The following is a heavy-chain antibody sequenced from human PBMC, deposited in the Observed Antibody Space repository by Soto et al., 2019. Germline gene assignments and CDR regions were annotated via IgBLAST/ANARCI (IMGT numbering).Heavy chain of an antibody. J-gene: IGHJ6*02. CDR1: GGSIGSGDYS. CDR3: ARVGALGDYYGLDV. CDR2: VYQSGST. D-gene: IGHD3-16*01. V-gene: IGHV4-30-2*01. Sequence: PSETLSLTCGVSGGSIGSGDYSWSWIRQPPGKGLEWIGYVYQSGSTYYNPSLKSRVTISVDRSKNHFSLKLSSVTAADTAVYYCARVGALGDYYGLDVWGQGPRSPST.